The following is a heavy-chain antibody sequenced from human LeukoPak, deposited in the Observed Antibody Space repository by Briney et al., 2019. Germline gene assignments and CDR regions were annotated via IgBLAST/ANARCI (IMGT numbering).Heavy chain of an antibody. Sequence: ASVKVSCKASGYTFTGNYIHWVRQAPGQGLEWMGWINPNSGGTNYAQKFQGWVTMTRGTSISIAYMELSRLKSDDTAVYYCAREYSSSCFDFWGQGTLVTVSS. D-gene: IGHD6-13*01. CDR2: INPNSGGT. J-gene: IGHJ4*02. CDR3: AREYSSSCFDF. CDR1: GYTFTGNY. V-gene: IGHV1-2*04.